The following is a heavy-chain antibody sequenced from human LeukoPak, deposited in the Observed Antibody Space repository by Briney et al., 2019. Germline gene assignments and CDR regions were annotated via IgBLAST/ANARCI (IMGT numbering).Heavy chain of an antibody. Sequence: ASVKVSCKASGYTFTGYYMHWVRQAPGQGLEWMGRINPNSGGTNYAQKFQGRVTMTRDTSISTAYMELSRLRSDDTAVYYCAREDSSGYWPGYWGQGTLVTVSS. CDR3: AREDSSGYWPGY. CDR1: GYTFTGYY. V-gene: IGHV1-2*06. D-gene: IGHD3-22*01. CDR2: INPNSGGT. J-gene: IGHJ4*02.